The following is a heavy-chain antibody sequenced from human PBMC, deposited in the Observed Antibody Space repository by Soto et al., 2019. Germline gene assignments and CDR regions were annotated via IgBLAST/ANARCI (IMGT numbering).Heavy chain of an antibody. CDR1: GFTFSSYW. CDR3: ARAREAIVVVPAAITFDP. Sequence: GGSLRLSCAASGFTFSSYWMSWVRQAPGKGLEWVANIKQDGSEKYYVDSVKGRFTISRDNAKNSLYLQMNSLRAEDTAVYYCARAREAIVVVPAAITFDPWGQGTLVTVSS. J-gene: IGHJ5*02. V-gene: IGHV3-7*01. D-gene: IGHD2-2*01. CDR2: IKQDGSEK.